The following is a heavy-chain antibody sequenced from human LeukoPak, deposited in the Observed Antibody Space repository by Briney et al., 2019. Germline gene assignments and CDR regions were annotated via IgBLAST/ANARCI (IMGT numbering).Heavy chain of an antibody. Sequence: GSLRLSCAASGFTFDDYAMHWVRQAPGKGLEWIGSIYYSGSTYYNPSLKSRVTISVDTSKNQFSLKLSSVTAADTAVYYCARVVLDTAMVIFPDYFDYWGQGTLVTVSS. CDR2: IYYSGST. J-gene: IGHJ4*02. D-gene: IGHD5-18*01. CDR3: ARVVLDTAMVIFPDYFDY. CDR1: GFTFDDYA. V-gene: IGHV4-38-2*01.